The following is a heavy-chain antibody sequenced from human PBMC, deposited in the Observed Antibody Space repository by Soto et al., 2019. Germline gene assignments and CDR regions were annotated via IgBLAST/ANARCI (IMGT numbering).Heavy chain of an antibody. D-gene: IGHD6-13*01. Sequence: PGGSLRLSCAASGFTFSSYGMHWVHQAPGKGLEWVAVIWYDGSNKYYADSVKGRFTISRDNSKNKLYLQMNSLRAVDTAVYYCARDQGQQLVQSFDIWGQGTMVTVSS. CDR2: IWYDGSNK. CDR3: ARDQGQQLVQSFDI. CDR1: GFTFSSYG. J-gene: IGHJ3*02. V-gene: IGHV3-33*01.